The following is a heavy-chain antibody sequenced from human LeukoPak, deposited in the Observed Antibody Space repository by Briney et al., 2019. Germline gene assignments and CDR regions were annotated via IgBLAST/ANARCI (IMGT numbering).Heavy chain of an antibody. Sequence: SETLSLTCTVSGYSISSGYYWGWIRQPPGKGLEWIGSIYHSGSTYYNPSLKSRVTISVDTSKNQFSLKLSSVTAADTAVYYCARAVAGLYNWFDPWGQGTLVTVSS. V-gene: IGHV4-38-2*02. CDR1: GYSISSGYY. CDR3: ARAVAGLYNWFDP. CDR2: IYHSGST. D-gene: IGHD6-19*01. J-gene: IGHJ5*02.